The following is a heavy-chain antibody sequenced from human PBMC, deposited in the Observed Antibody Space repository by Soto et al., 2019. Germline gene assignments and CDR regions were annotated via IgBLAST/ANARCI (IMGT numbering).Heavy chain of an antibody. J-gene: IGHJ6*02. CDR1: GGSISSYY. CDR2: IYTSGST. Sequence: TSETLSLTCTVSGGSISSYYWSWIRQPAGKGLEWIGRIYTSGSTNYNPSLKSRVTMSVDTSKNQFSLKLSSVTAADTAVYYCARGPDRGAIYYSYGMDVWRQGTTVTVSS. CDR3: ARGPDRGAIYYSYGMDV. D-gene: IGHD3-10*01. V-gene: IGHV4-4*07.